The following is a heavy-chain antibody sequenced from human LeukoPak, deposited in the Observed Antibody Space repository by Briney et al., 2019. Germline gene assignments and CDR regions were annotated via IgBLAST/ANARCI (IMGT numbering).Heavy chain of an antibody. CDR1: GYSFSTYG. CDR3: ARGVLRFFIYFMDV. CDR2: ISAFGTNT. J-gene: IGHJ6*03. V-gene: IGHV1-18*01. D-gene: IGHD3-3*01. Sequence: ASVKVSCKASGYSFSTYGLSWVRQAPGQGLEWLGWISAFGTNTNYAQSLQGRVTMTTDALTNTAYMHLRSLRSDDTAVYYCARGVLRFFIYFMDVWGKGTTVTVSS.